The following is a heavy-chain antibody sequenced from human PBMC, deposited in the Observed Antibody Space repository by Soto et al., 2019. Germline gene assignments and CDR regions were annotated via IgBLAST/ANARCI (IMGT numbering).Heavy chain of an antibody. CDR3: AKDPSPYSSSWYFDY. D-gene: IGHD6-13*01. Sequence: QVQLVESGGGVVQPGRSLRLSCAASGFTFSSYGMHWVRQAPGKGLEWVAVISYDGSNKYYADSVKGRFTISRDNSKNTLYLQMNSLRAGDTAVYYCAKDPSPYSSSWYFDYWGQGTLVTVSS. CDR1: GFTFSSYG. CDR2: ISYDGSNK. V-gene: IGHV3-30*18. J-gene: IGHJ4*02.